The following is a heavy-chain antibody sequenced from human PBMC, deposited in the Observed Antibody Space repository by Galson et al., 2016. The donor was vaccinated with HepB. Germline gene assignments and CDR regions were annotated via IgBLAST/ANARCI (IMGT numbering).Heavy chain of an antibody. J-gene: IGHJ4*02. Sequence: TLSLTCTVSGGSISSGSYYWSWIRQPAGKGLEWIGRINSGGSTNYDPSLKSRVTISIDTSKSQFYPNLNSVTAADTAVYYCARKYSSGGLDYFDYWGQGTLVTVSS. CDR2: INSGGST. V-gene: IGHV4-61*02. CDR3: ARKYSSGGLDYFDY. D-gene: IGHD6-19*01. CDR1: GGSISSGSYY.